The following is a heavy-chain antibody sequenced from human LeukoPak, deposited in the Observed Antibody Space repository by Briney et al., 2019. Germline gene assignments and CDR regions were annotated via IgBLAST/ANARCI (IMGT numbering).Heavy chain of an antibody. V-gene: IGHV3-74*01. Sequence: GGSLRLSCAASGFTFNSHWMHWVRQAPGKGLVWVSRISDDGSTTNYADSVKGRFTISRDNAKKTVYLQMSNLRVEDTAVYYCARWAAEGIEFWFDPWGQGTLVTVSS. CDR1: GFTFNSHW. CDR2: ISDDGSTT. J-gene: IGHJ5*02. CDR3: ARWAAEGIEFWFDP. D-gene: IGHD6-13*01.